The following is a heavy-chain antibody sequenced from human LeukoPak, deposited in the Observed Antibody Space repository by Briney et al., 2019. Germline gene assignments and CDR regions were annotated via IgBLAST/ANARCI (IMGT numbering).Heavy chain of an antibody. CDR1: GFTFSSYA. Sequence: PGGSLRLSCAASGFTFSSYAMNWVRQAPGKGLEWVSYISSSGSTIYYADSVKGRFTISRDNAKNSLYLQMNSLRAEDTAVYYCARDLWFGEEHPYYYYGMDVWGQGTTVTVSS. J-gene: IGHJ6*02. CDR2: ISSSGSTI. CDR3: ARDLWFGEEHPYYYYGMDV. V-gene: IGHV3-48*03. D-gene: IGHD3-10*01.